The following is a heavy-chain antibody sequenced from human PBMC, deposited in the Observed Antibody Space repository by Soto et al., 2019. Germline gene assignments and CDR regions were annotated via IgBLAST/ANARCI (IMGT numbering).Heavy chain of an antibody. CDR1: GFTFSDYY. V-gene: IGHV3-11*01. D-gene: IGHD5-18*01. Sequence: QVQLVESGGGLVKPGGSLRLSCAASGFTFSDYYMSWIRQAPGKGLEWVSYISSSGSTIYYADSVKGRFTISRDNAKNSLYLQMNSLRAEDTAVYYCARENTAIAILIYSYYYGMDVWGQGTTVTVSS. CDR2: ISSSGSTI. J-gene: IGHJ6*02. CDR3: ARENTAIAILIYSYYYGMDV.